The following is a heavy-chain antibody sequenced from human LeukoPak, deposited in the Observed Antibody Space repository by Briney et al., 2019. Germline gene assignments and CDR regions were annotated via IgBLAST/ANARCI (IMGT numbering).Heavy chain of an antibody. Sequence: GRSLRLSCAASGFTFSSYGMHWVRQAPGKGLEWVAFIRYDGINKYYADSVKGRFTISRDNSKNTLYLQMNSLRAEDTAVYYCASAIQGNWGQGTLVTVSS. V-gene: IGHV3-30*02. J-gene: IGHJ4*02. CDR3: ASAIQGN. CDR1: GFTFSSYG. CDR2: IRYDGINK.